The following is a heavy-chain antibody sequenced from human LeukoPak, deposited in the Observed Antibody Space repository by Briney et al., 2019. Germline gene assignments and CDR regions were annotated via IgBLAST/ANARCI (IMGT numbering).Heavy chain of an antibody. Sequence: SETLSLTCAVYGVSFSGYYWSWIRQPPGKGLEWIGEINHSGSTNYNPSLKSRVTISVDTSKNQFSLKLSSVTAADTAVYYCARLSSGWSEYFQHWGQGTLVTVSS. CDR1: GVSFSGYY. CDR2: INHSGST. CDR3: ARLSSGWSEYFQH. V-gene: IGHV4-34*01. D-gene: IGHD6-19*01. J-gene: IGHJ1*01.